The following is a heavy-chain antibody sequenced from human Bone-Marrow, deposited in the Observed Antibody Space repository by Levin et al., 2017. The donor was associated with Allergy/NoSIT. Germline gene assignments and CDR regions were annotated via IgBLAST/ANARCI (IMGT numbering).Heavy chain of an antibody. V-gene: IGHV4-61*08. CDR1: GGSVGSGGFY. Sequence: GSLRLSCTVSGGSVGSGGFYWSWIRQPPGKGLEWIGHIYYSGNTNFNPSLKSRVTISRDTSKNQFSLKLSSVTAADTAMYYCARVTSVVVTVDDLYWYFDLWGRGTLVTVSS. J-gene: IGHJ2*01. D-gene: IGHD2-21*02. CDR2: IYYSGNT. CDR3: ARVTSVVVTVDDLYWYFDL.